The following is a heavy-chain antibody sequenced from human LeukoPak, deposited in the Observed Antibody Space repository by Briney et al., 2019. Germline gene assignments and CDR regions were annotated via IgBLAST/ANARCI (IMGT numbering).Heavy chain of an antibody. CDR3: ASEGLGYMDV. CDR2: MNPNSGNT. V-gene: IGHV1-8*01. D-gene: IGHD3/OR15-3a*01. Sequence: ASVEVSCKASGYTFTSYDINWGRQATGQGLGWMGWMNPNSGNTGYAQKFQGRVAMTRNTSISTAYMELSSLRSEDTAVYYCASEGLGYMDVWGKGNTVTVSS. J-gene: IGHJ6*03. CDR1: GYTFTSYD.